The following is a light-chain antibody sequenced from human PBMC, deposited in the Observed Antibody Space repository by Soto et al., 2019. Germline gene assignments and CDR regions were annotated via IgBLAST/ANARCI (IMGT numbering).Light chain of an antibody. J-gene: IGKJ5*01. CDR3: FQGLQTPPIT. Sequence: DIVLTQSPLSLPVIPGEPASISCRSSQSLQYSNGYNYLDWYFQKPGQSPQLLISLGSTRASGVPARFSGSGSGTDFTLKISRVEADDVGVYYCFQGLQTPPITFGQGTRLEIK. CDR2: LGS. CDR1: QSLQYSNGYNY. V-gene: IGKV2-28*01.